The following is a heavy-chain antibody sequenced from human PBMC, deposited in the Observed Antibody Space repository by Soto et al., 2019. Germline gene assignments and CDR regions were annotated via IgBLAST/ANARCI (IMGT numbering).Heavy chain of an antibody. Sequence: DVHLVESGGALVQPGGSLRLSCTASGFTFDDYAIHWVRQAPGKGLEWISGISWNGDATGYADSVKGRFTISRDNAKNSLYLRMNSLRTEDTAMYFCANLPLYGSGFDCWGQGTLVTVAS. J-gene: IGHJ4*02. CDR2: ISWNGDAT. CDR1: GFTFDDYA. V-gene: IGHV3-9*01. D-gene: IGHD3-10*01. CDR3: ANLPLYGSGFDC.